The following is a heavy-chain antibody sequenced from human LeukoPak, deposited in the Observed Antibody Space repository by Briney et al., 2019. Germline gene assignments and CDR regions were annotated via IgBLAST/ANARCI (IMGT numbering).Heavy chain of an antibody. J-gene: IGHJ4*02. CDR3: TTDTMPIVVVIAKDY. Sequence: AASVKVSCKASGYTFTSYYMHWVRQAPGQGLEWMGIINPSGGSTSYAQKFQGRVTMTRDTSTSTVYMELSSLRSEDTAVYYCTTDTMPIVVVIAKDYWGQGTLVTVSS. CDR1: GYTFTSYY. D-gene: IGHD2-21*01. CDR2: INPSGGST. V-gene: IGHV1-46*01.